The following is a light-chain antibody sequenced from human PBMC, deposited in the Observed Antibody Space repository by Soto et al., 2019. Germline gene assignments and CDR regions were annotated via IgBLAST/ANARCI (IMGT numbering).Light chain of an antibody. J-gene: IGKJ4*02. Sequence: SVLKSYTCTLSLAPGERPTLSCRASQSVSSRYLAWYQQKPGQAPRLLIYGTSSRATGIPHTFSGIGSGTDFSASLSSLEPEDMAVYQCQEDASFGAGTKVDIK. V-gene: IGKV3-20*01. CDR1: QSVSSRY. CDR3: QEDAS. CDR2: GTS.